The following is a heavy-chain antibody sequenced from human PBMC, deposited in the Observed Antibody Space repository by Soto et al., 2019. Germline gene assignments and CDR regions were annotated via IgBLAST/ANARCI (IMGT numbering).Heavy chain of an antibody. V-gene: IGHV3-48*03. Sequence: GGSLRLSCAASGFTFSSYEMNWVRQAPGKGLEWVSYISSSGSTIYYADSVKGRFTISRDNAKNSLYLQMNSLRAEDTAVYYCARGYYYDSSGYSSYFFWGQGTLVTVSS. CDR3: ARGYYYDSSGYSSYFF. D-gene: IGHD3-22*01. J-gene: IGHJ4*02. CDR2: ISSSGSTI. CDR1: GFTFSSYE.